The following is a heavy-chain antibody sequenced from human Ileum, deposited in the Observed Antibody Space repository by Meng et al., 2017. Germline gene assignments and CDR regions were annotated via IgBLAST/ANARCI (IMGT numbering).Heavy chain of an antibody. CDR2: INSDGRST. Sequence: LSLTCAASGFTLTSYWMHWVRQAPGKGLVWVSRINSDGRSTSYADSVKGRFTISRDNAKNTLYLQMHSLRAEDTALYYCARAWSSNYGLFDSWGQGTLVTVSS. CDR3: ARAWSSNYGLFDS. D-gene: IGHD4-11*01. V-gene: IGHV3-74*01. CDR1: GFTLTSYW. J-gene: IGHJ4*02.